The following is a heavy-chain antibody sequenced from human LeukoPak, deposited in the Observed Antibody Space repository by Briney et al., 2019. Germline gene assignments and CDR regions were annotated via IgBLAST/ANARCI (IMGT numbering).Heavy chain of an antibody. D-gene: IGHD3-3*01. V-gene: IGHV3-23*01. CDR1: GFTFSSYA. J-gene: IGHJ4*02. CDR2: ISGSGGST. Sequence: GGSLRLSCAASGFTFSSYAMSWVRQAPGKGLEWVSAISGSGGSTYYADSMKGRFTISRDNSKNTLYLQMNSLRAEDTAVYYCAKEGYYDFWSGYSVVYYFDYWGQGTLVTVSS. CDR3: AKEGYYDFWSGYSVVYYFDY.